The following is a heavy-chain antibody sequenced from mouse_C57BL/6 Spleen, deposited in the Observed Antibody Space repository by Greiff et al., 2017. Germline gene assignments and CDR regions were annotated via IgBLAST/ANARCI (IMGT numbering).Heavy chain of an antibody. J-gene: IGHJ3*01. D-gene: IGHD1-1*01. Sequence: VQLQESGPGLVQPSQSLSITCTVSGFSLTSYGVHWVRQSPGKGLEWLGVIWSGGSTDYNAAFISRLSISKDNSKSQVFFKMNSLQADDTAIYYCARNLRGSSSRFAYWGQGTLVTVSA. V-gene: IGHV2-2*01. CDR1: GFSLTSYG. CDR2: IWSGGST. CDR3: ARNLRGSSSRFAY.